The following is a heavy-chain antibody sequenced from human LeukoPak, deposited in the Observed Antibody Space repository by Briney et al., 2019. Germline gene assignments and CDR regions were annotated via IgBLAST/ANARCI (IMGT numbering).Heavy chain of an antibody. Sequence: GASVKVSCKASGYTFTDYYMHWMRQAPGQGLEWMGWINPKSGGTNYAQKFQGRVTMTRDTSISTAYMELSRLRSDDTAVYYCAREETEDIVVVVAAPGWFDPWGQGTLVTVSS. CDR2: INPKSGGT. CDR1: GYTFTDYY. D-gene: IGHD2-15*01. CDR3: AREETEDIVVVVAAPGWFDP. V-gene: IGHV1-2*02. J-gene: IGHJ5*02.